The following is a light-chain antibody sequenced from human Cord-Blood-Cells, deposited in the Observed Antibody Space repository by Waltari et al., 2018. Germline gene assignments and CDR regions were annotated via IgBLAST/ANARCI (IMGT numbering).Light chain of an antibody. V-gene: IGLV1-44*01. CDR2: SNN. Sequence: QSVLTQPPSASGNPGQRVTISCSGSSSNIGSNTVNWYQQLPGTAPKLLIYSNNQRPAGFPDRVSGSKSGTSASLAISGLQSEDEADYYCAAWDDSLNGPVFGGGTKLTVL. CDR1: SSNIGSNT. CDR3: AAWDDSLNGPV. J-gene: IGLJ3*02.